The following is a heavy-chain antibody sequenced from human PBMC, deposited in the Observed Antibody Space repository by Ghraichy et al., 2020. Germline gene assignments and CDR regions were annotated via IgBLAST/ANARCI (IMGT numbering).Heavy chain of an antibody. V-gene: IGHV3-23*01. CDR1: GFTFSTYG. J-gene: IGHJ6*02. D-gene: IGHD3-22*01. CDR3: AMGGATYYYDSSAYYSLGYYYGMDV. Sequence: LSCAASGFTFSTYGMSWVRQAPGKGLEWVSAISGSGGSIYYADSVKGRFTISRDNSKNTVYLQMNSLRAEDTAVYYCAMGGATYYYDSSAYYSLGYYYGMDVWGQGTTVTVSS. CDR2: ISGSGGSI.